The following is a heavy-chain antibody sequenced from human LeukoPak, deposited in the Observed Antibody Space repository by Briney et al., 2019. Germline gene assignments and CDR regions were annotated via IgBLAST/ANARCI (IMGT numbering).Heavy chain of an antibody. CDR1: GFTFSTHA. J-gene: IGHJ3*02. CDR3: AKDQGYSSAWYSRDGFDM. D-gene: IGHD6-19*01. Sequence: GEALRLSCAASGFTFSTHAMNWVRQAPGKGLEWVSVITSGGTTYYTDSVKGRFTISRDNSQNTLYVQMNSLRAEDTAVYYCAKDQGYSSAWYSRDGFDMWGQGTMVTVSS. CDR2: ITSGGTT. V-gene: IGHV3-23*01.